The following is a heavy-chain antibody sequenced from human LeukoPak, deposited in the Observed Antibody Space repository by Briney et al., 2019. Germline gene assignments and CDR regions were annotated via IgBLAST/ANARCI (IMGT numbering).Heavy chain of an antibody. CDR3: ASSRYYDILTGYWVYYFDN. V-gene: IGHV4-34*01. CDR2: INNSGST. D-gene: IGHD3-9*01. J-gene: IGHJ4*02. Sequence: PSETLSLTCAVYGGSFSGYYWGWIRQPPGKGLEWIGEINNSGSTNYNPSLKSRVTISVDTSKNQFSLKMSSVTAADTAVYCCASSRYYDILTGYWVYYFDNWGQGALVTVSS. CDR1: GGSFSGYY.